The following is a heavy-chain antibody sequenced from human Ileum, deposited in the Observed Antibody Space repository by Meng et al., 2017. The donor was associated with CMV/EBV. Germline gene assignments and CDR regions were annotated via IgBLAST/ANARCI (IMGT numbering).Heavy chain of an antibody. CDR3: ARENPGLDS. V-gene: IGHV3-7*01. Sequence: GESLKISCAASGFTFSNFSMSGVRQAPGKGLEWVANMNRDGSDRNYVDSVKGRFTISRDSAKNSLYLDLNSLRAEDTAVYYCARENPGLDSWGQGALVTVSS. CDR1: GFTFSNFS. J-gene: IGHJ5*01. CDR2: MNRDGSDR.